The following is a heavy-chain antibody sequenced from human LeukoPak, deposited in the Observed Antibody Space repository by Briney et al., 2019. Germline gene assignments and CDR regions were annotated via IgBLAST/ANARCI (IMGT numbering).Heavy chain of an antibody. J-gene: IGHJ4*02. V-gene: IGHV3-7*01. CDR2: IKQDGSEK. D-gene: IGHD5-12*01. CDR3: AREGDISVITYAY. Sequence: GGSLRLSCAASGFIFSSFWMNWLRQAPGKGLEWVANIKQDGSEKYYADSVKRRFTISRDNAKNSLFLQMNSLRAEDTAVYYCAREGDISVITYAYWGQGTLVTVSS. CDR1: GFIFSSFW.